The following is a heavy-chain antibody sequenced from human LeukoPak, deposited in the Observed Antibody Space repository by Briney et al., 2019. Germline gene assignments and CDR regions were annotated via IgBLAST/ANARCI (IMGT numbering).Heavy chain of an antibody. Sequence: SETLSLTCTVSGGSISSRSYYWGWIRQPPGKGLEWIGTIYYSGSTYYNPSLKSRVTISVDTSKNQFSLKLSSVTAADTAVYYCARQGYYYDSSGYRWFDPWGQGTLVTVSS. CDR3: ARQGYYYDSSGYRWFDP. V-gene: IGHV4-39*01. CDR2: IYYSGST. J-gene: IGHJ5*02. CDR1: GGSISSRSYY. D-gene: IGHD3-22*01.